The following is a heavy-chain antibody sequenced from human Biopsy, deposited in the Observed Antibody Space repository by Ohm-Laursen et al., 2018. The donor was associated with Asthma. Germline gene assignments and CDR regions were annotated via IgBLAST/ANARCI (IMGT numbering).Heavy chain of an antibody. CDR3: ARDLRSDNWNPWGMDV. CDR2: ISYDGTNK. V-gene: IGHV3-30*03. J-gene: IGHJ6*02. CDR1: RFTYE. D-gene: IGHD1-20*01. Sequence: SLRLSCAASRFTYEMHWVRQAPGKGLEWVAVISYDGTNKDYADSVKGRFTFSRDNSQNTLSLEMNSLRVEGTAVYYCARDLRSDNWNPWGMDVWGLGTTVTVAS.